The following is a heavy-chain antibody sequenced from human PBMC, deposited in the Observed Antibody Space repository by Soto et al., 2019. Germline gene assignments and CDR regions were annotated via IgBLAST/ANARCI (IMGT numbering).Heavy chain of an antibody. CDR3: ARDQRYYDFWSGLDP. Sequence: ASVKVSCKASGYTFSSYAISWVRQAPGQGLEWMGGIIPIFGTANYAQKFQGRVTITADESTSTAYMEPSSLRSEDTAVYYCARDQRYYDFWSGLDPWGQGTLVTVSS. CDR1: GYTFSSYA. CDR2: IIPIFGTA. D-gene: IGHD3-3*01. V-gene: IGHV1-69*13. J-gene: IGHJ5*02.